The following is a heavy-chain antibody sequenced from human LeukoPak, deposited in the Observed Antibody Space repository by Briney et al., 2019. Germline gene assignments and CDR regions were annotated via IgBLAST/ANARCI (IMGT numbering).Heavy chain of an antibody. CDR1: GFSVHGLW. V-gene: IGHV3-48*03. D-gene: IGHD2-15*01. CDR3: ARQRPLVGALDL. Sequence: PGGSLRLSCAPDGFSVHGLWIDWVRQGPGKGLEWVSLISSSGSDMIYADSVRGRFTVARDNGKNALFLQMTRLRVEDTGVYYCARQRPLVGALDLWGQGTVVTGSS. J-gene: IGHJ5*02. CDR2: ISSSGSDM.